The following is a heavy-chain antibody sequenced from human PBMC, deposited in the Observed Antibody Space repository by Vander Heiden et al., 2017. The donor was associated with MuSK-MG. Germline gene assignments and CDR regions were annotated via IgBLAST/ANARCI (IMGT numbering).Heavy chain of an antibody. V-gene: IGHV3-23*01. J-gene: IGHJ4*02. Sequence: EVQLLASGGGLVQPGGSLRLSCATSGFTFRRDAMTWVRQAPGKGREWVSAISESGDSTYYADSVKGRFTISRDNSKNTLYLQLNSLRAEDTAVYYCTRGFSAFDYWGQGTLVTVSS. CDR3: TRGFSAFDY. CDR1: GFTFRRDA. D-gene: IGHD1-26*01. CDR2: ISESGDST.